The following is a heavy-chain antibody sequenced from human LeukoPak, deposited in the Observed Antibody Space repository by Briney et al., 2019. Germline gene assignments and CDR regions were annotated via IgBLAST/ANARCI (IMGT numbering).Heavy chain of an antibody. J-gene: IGHJ4*02. CDR2: ISYDGNNK. Sequence: GGSLRLSCAASGFTFSDYYMSWIRQTPGKGLDWVALISYDGNNKDYNDSVKGRFTISRDNSNNILYLQMTGLRGEDTAVYYCARGTSWYRLDSWGQGTLVTVSS. CDR1: GFTFSDYY. CDR3: ARGTSWYRLDS. V-gene: IGHV3-30*03. D-gene: IGHD6-13*01.